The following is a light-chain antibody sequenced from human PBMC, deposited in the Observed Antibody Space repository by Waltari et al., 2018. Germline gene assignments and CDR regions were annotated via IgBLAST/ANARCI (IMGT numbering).Light chain of an antibody. CDR1: NNL. CDR3: CSYEHFNRV. CDR2: ATT. J-gene: IGLJ3*02. V-gene: IGLV2-23*01. Sequence: QSALTQPASVSGSPGQSITISCSGTNNLVSWYQPFPGKVPKLVIYATTERPSGVSNRFSGSKSGDTASLTISGLQPGDEADYYCCSYEHFNRVFGGGTKLTVL.